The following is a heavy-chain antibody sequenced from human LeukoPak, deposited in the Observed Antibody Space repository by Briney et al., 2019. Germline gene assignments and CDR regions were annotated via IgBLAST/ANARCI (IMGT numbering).Heavy chain of an antibody. CDR3: ARIYYYGSGSGEY. V-gene: IGHV3-11*04. J-gene: IGHJ4*02. D-gene: IGHD3-10*01. CDR2: ISSTGSSI. CDR1: GFTFSDYY. Sequence: PGGSLRLSCAASGFTFSDYYMSWIRQAPGKGLEWISHISSTGSSIVYADSVKGRFTISRDNAKNSVYLQMNSLRAEDTAVYFCARIYYYGSGSGEYWGQGNLVTVSS.